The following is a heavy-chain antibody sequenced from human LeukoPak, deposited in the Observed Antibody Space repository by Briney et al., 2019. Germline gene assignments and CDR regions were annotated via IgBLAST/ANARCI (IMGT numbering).Heavy chain of an antibody. D-gene: IGHD1-26*01. V-gene: IGHV4-4*07. CDR1: GGSISTYY. CDR3: SRGALTVIWDACDI. J-gene: IGHJ3*02. Sequence: SETLSLTRTVSGGSISTYYWSWIRQPAGKGLEWIGRIYSNGNTNYNPSLKSRLTMSVDTSKSQFSLNLKSVTSACTAVYYCSRGALTVIWDACDIWGQETMVTVSS. CDR2: IYSNGNT.